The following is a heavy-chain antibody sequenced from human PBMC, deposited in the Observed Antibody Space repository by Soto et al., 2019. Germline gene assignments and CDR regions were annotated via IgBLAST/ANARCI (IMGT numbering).Heavy chain of an antibody. CDR3: AKGDWCSGGSCRYGMDV. CDR1: GFTFSSYG. V-gene: IGHV3-30*18. J-gene: IGHJ6*02. D-gene: IGHD2-15*01. CDR2: ISYDGSNK. Sequence: QVQLVESGGGVVQPGRSLRLSCAASGFTFSSYGMHWVRQAPGNGLEWVAVISYDGSNKYYADSVKGRFTISRDNSKNTLYLQMNSLRAEDTAVYYCAKGDWCSGGSCRYGMDVWGQGTTVTVSS.